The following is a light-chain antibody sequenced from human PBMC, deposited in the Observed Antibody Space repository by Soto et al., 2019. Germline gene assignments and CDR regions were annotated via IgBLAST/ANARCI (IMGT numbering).Light chain of an antibody. J-gene: IGLJ2*01. V-gene: IGLV2-23*02. Sequence: QSALTQPASVSGSPGQSITISWTGTSSDVGSYNLVSWYQQHPGKAPKLMIYEVSKRPSGVSNRFSGSKSGNTASLTISGLQAEDEADYYCCSYAGSSTFGVFGGGTNLTVL. CDR2: EVS. CDR1: SSDVGSYNL. CDR3: CSYAGSSTFGV.